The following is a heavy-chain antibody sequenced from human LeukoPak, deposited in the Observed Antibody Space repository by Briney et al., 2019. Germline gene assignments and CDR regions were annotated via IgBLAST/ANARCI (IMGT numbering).Heavy chain of an antibody. CDR3: ARGATISETGYFDY. D-gene: IGHD1-1*01. V-gene: IGHV4-34*01. CDR1: GGSFSTYY. Sequence: PSETLSPTCAVYGGSFSTYYWSWIRQSPGKGLEWIAEINHRGDTNYNPSVKSRVTISVDTSKNQFSLKVNSLTAADTAVYYCARGATISETGYFDYWGQGTLVTVSS. J-gene: IGHJ4*03. CDR2: INHRGDT.